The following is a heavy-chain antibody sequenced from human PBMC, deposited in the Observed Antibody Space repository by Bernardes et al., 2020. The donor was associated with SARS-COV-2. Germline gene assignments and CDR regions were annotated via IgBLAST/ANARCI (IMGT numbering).Heavy chain of an antibody. V-gene: IGHV4-34*01. CDR1: GETFSGYY. J-gene: IGHJ4*02. CDR3: ARGTNSVKMILVVIGFTVYFDY. CDR2: INQSGSA. Sequence: SEPLSLTCAVHGETFSGYYWSWIRQSPGKGLECLGEINQSGSANYNPSLKSRLTLSVDTSKNQFSLKLRSLTAADTAVYYCARGTNSVKMILVVIGFTVYFDYWGQGTLVTVSS. D-gene: IGHD3-22*01.